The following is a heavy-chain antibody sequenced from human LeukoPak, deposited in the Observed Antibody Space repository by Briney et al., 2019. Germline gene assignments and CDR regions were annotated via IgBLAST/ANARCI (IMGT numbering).Heavy chain of an antibody. Sequence: GGSLRLSCAASGFIFNSYGMHWVRQAPGKGLEWVAFIRYDGSNKYYADSVKGRFTISRDNSKNTLYLQMNSLRAEDTAVYYCATSPGLGYSSSLTGVDYWGQGTLVTVSS. V-gene: IGHV3-30*02. D-gene: IGHD6-6*01. CDR2: IRYDGSNK. J-gene: IGHJ4*02. CDR1: GFIFNSYG. CDR3: ATSPGLGYSSSLTGVDY.